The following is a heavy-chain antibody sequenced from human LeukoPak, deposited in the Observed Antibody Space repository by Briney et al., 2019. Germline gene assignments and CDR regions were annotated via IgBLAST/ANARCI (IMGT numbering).Heavy chain of an antibody. Sequence: GSLRLSCAASGFTVSSNSMSWIRQPPGKGLEWIGYIYDSGSTKYNPSLKSRVTISVDTSKNQFSLKLTSVTAADTAVYYCARCRDEFGDYGFTSWGQGTLVTVSS. CDR2: IYDSGST. J-gene: IGHJ5*02. V-gene: IGHV4-59*02. D-gene: IGHD4-17*01. CDR1: GFTVSSNS. CDR3: ARCRDEFGDYGFTS.